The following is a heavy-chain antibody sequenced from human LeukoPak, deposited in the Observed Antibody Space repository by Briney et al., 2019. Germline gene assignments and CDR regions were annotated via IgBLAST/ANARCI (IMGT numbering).Heavy chain of an antibody. Sequence: ASVNVSCKASGYTFTGYYMHWVRQAPGQGLEWMGWINPNSGGTNKAHKFHCRVTMTRATSISTAYMELRRLRSDDTAVYFCATGPDYDSWTGVNGPWGQGTLVTVSS. V-gene: IGHV1-2*02. D-gene: IGHD3-9*01. J-gene: IGHJ5*02. CDR3: ATGPDYDSWTGVNGP. CDR2: INPNSGGT. CDR1: GYTFTGYY.